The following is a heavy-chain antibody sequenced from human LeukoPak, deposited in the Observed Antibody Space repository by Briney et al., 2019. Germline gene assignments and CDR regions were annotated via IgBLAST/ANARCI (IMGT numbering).Heavy chain of an antibody. CDR1: GGSISSSSYY. V-gene: IGHV4-39*07. D-gene: IGHD4-17*01. CDR3: ARAYSVTSNWFDP. CDR2: IYYSGST. J-gene: IGHJ5*02. Sequence: PSETLSLTCTVSGGSISSSSYYWGWIRQPPGKGLEWIGSIYYSGSTYYNPSLKSRVTISVDTSKNQFSLKLSSVTAADTAVYYCARAYSVTSNWFDPWGQGTLVTVSS.